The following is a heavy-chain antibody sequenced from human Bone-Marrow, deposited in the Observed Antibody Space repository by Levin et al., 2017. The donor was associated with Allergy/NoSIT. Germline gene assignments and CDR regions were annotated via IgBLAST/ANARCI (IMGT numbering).Heavy chain of an antibody. CDR2: ITTSGAGT. Sequence: GGSLRLSCAASGFTFSKNVMSWVRQAPGRGLECVATITTSGAGTYYADSVRGRFTITRDNSKSTLFLQMKGLRAEDSAVYFCAKVWEAAEDVDYWGQGTLVTVSS. CDR1: GFTFSKNV. J-gene: IGHJ4*02. V-gene: IGHV3-23*01. D-gene: IGHD1-26*01. CDR3: AKVWEAAEDVDY.